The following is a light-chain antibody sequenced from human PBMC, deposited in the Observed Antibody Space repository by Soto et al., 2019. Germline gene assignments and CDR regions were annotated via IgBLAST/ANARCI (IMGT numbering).Light chain of an antibody. V-gene: IGLV2-23*02. Sequence: QSALTQPASVSGSPGQSITISCTGTSSDVGIYDLVSWYQQLPGKAPKLMIFEVNKRPSGVSNRFSGSKSGNTASLTISGLQAEDEADYYCCSYAGTTTPAGFGGGTQLTVL. CDR1: SSDVGIYDL. J-gene: IGLJ7*01. CDR3: CSYAGTTTPAG. CDR2: EVN.